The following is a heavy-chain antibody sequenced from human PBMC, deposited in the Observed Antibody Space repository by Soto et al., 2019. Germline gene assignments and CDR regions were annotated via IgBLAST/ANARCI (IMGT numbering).Heavy chain of an antibody. V-gene: IGHV3-23*01. J-gene: IGHJ4*02. Sequence: GGSLRLSCVASGFSFDNYGMSWVRQAPGEGLEWISAIKSDGTSTYYAASVEDRFTISRDNSKNTLYLQLNSLRAEDTAVYYCAQLGLMTFSHKHYFNHWGRGTLVTVSS. CDR2: IKSDGTST. CDR3: AQLGLMTFSHKHYFNH. CDR1: GFSFDNYG. D-gene: IGHD3-16*01.